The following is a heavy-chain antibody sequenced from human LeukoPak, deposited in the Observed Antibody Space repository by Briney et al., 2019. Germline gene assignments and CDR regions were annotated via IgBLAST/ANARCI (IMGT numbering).Heavy chain of an antibody. V-gene: IGHV3-48*03. CDR3: ARADDYSNFYYYYGMDV. D-gene: IGHD4-11*01. CDR2: ISSSGPTI. J-gene: IGHJ6*02. Sequence: AGGSLRLSCSASGFTFSSYEMNWVRQAPGKGLGWVSYISSSGPTIYYADSVKGRFTMSRDNAKNSLYLQMNSLRAEDTAVYYCARADDYSNFYYYYGMDVWGQGTTVTVSS. CDR1: GFTFSSYE.